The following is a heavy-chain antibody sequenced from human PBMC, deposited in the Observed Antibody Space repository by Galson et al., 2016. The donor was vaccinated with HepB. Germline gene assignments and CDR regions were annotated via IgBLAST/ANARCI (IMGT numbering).Heavy chain of an antibody. CDR3: ARDPMDPQQLQRSGAFDI. CDR2: IYYSGTT. Sequence: WSWIRQHPGKGLEWIGYIYYSGTTYYSPSLKSRVTISLDTSKNQFSLRLSSVTDADAAVYYCARDPMDPQQLQRSGAFDIWGQGTMVTVSS. D-gene: IGHD6-13*01. V-gene: IGHV4-31*02. J-gene: IGHJ3*02.